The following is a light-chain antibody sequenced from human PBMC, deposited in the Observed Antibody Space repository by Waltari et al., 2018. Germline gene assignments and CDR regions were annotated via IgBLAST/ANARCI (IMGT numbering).Light chain of an antibody. J-gene: IGLJ1*01. CDR1: GMDVGGHIY. Sequence: QSALTQPRPVSGSPGQSVTIPCTGSGMDVGGHIYVPWYHHHPGRAPKVVIYDVDKRPSGVPDRFSGSQSGKTASLTISGLQAEDEGDYYCCSYAGRYTFVFGSGTRVTVL. CDR3: CSYAGRYTFV. CDR2: DVD. V-gene: IGLV2-11*01.